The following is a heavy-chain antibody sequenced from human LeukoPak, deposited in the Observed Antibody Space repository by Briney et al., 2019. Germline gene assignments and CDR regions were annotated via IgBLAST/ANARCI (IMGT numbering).Heavy chain of an antibody. CDR3: ARDYARGIRGYSYGPNWFDP. J-gene: IGHJ5*02. CDR2: IYYSGST. D-gene: IGHD5-18*01. CDR1: GGSISSGGYY. Sequence: SETLSLTCTVSGGSISSGGYYWSRIRQHPGKGLEWIGYIYYSGSTNYNPSLKSRVTISVDTSKNQFSLKLSSVTAADTAVYYCARDYARGIRGYSYGPNWFDPWGQGTLVTVSS. V-gene: IGHV4-61*08.